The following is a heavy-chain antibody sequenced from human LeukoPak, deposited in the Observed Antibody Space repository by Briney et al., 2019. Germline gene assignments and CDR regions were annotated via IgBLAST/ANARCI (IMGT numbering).Heavy chain of an antibody. V-gene: IGHV3-30*04. Sequence: GGSLRLSCAASGFTFSSYAMHWVRQAPGKGLEWVAVIPYDGSNKYYADSVKGRFTISRDNSKNTLYLQMNSLRAEDTAVYYCARDLNWNDGLDYWGQGTLVTVSS. D-gene: IGHD1-20*01. CDR3: ARDLNWNDGLDY. CDR1: GFTFSSYA. CDR2: IPYDGSNK. J-gene: IGHJ4*02.